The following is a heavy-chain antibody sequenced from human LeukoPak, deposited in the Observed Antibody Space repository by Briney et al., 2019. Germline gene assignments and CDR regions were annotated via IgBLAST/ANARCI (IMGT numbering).Heavy chain of an antibody. CDR2: ISGSGGST. Sequence: GGSLRLSCAASGFTFSSYAMSWVRQAPGKGLEWVSAISGSGGSTYYADSVKGRFTISRDNSKNTLYLQMNSLRAEDTAVYYCARDPRSRIVVVPAAIYWFDPWGQGTLVTVSS. D-gene: IGHD2-2*01. CDR3: ARDPRSRIVVVPAAIYWFDP. V-gene: IGHV3-23*01. CDR1: GFTFSSYA. J-gene: IGHJ5*02.